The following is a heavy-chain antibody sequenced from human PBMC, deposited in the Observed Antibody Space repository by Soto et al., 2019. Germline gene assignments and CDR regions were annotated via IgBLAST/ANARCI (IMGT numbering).Heavy chain of an antibody. Sequence: PGGSLRLSCAASGFTFSDFYMSWIRQAPGKGLEWVSYISSSSSYTNYADSVKGRFTISRDNAKNSLYLQMNSLRAEDTAVYYCAGAPVGAMGGYYFDYWGQGTLVTVSS. CDR2: ISSSSSYT. CDR3: AGAPVGAMGGYYFDY. CDR1: GFTFSDFY. D-gene: IGHD1-26*01. J-gene: IGHJ4*02. V-gene: IGHV3-11*06.